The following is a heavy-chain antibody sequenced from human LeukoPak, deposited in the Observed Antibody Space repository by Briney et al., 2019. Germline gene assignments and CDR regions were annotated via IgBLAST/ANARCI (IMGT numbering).Heavy chain of an antibody. Sequence: ASVKVSCKASGYTFTSNYIHWVRQAPGQGLEWMGMIYPRDGSTSYAQKFQGWVTMTRDTSISTAYMGLSRLRSDDTAVYYCARGEVPAAGAYYYYYYGMDVWGQGTTVTVSS. CDR1: GYTFTSNY. CDR2: IYPRDGST. J-gene: IGHJ6*02. CDR3: ARGEVPAAGAYYYYYYGMDV. D-gene: IGHD6-13*01. V-gene: IGHV1-2*04.